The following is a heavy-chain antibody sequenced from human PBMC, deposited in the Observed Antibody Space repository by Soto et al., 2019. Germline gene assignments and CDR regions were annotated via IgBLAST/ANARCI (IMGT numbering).Heavy chain of an antibody. CDR2: IIPTFGTT. CDR3: SGAYDSTWYNWLAQ. Sequence: QVQLLQSGAEVKKPGSSVKVSCKAPGGNFSSNGIRWVQQAPGQGLELMGRIIPTFGTTNYAHKVRGRVTITADESTGTAYMELSSLRSDDTAVYYCSGAYDSTWYNWLAQWCQGALGSVSS. J-gene: IGHJ5*02. CDR1: GGNFSSNG. D-gene: IGHD1-1*01. V-gene: IGHV1-69*18.